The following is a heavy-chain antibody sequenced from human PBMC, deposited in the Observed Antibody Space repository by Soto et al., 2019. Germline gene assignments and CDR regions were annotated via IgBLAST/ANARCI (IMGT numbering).Heavy chain of an antibody. D-gene: IGHD3-22*01. J-gene: IGHJ4*02. CDR2: IYYTGNT. V-gene: IGHV4-59*01. Sequence: KPSETLSLTCTVSGASINSYYWSWIRQSRGKGLEWIGYIYYTGNTNYNPSLKSRVTISMDRSKKQFSLKLNSVTAADTAVYYCARGFYDSSGYSNPFDSWGQGTMVTVPS. CDR1: GASINSYY. CDR3: ARGFYDSSGYSNPFDS.